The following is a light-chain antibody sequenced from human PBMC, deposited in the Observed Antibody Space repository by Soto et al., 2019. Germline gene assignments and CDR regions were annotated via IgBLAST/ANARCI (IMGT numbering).Light chain of an antibody. CDR3: GSYASGSSEV. J-gene: IGLJ1*01. CDR2: DVS. CDR1: SSDVGGYNY. V-gene: IGLV2-14*01. Sequence: QSALTQPASVSGSPVQSITISCTGTSSDVGGYNYVSWYQQHPGKAPKLMIYDVSNRPSGVSDRFSGSKSGNTASLTISGLQAEDEADYYCGSYASGSSEVFGTGTKVTVL.